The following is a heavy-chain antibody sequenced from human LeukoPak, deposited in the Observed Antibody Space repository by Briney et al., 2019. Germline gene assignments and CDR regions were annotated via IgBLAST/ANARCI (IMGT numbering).Heavy chain of an antibody. CDR2: INSDESST. D-gene: IGHD3-10*01. CDR3: ARDLGSTNWFDP. CDR1: GFTFSSYW. V-gene: IGHV3-74*01. Sequence: GGSLRLSCAASGFTFSSYWMHWVRQAPGKGLVWVSHINSDESSTNYADSVKGRFTISRDNAKNTLYLQMNSLRAEDTAVYYCARDLGSTNWFDPWGQGTLVTVSS. J-gene: IGHJ5*02.